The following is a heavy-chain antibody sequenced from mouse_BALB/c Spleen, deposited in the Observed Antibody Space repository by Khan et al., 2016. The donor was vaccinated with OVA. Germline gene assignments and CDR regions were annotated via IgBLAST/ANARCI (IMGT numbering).Heavy chain of an antibody. J-gene: IGHJ3*01. Sequence: EVQLQESGPGLVKPSQSLSLTYTVTGYSITSDYAWNWIRQFPGNKLEWMGYITYSGSTSYIPSLKSRISITRDTSKNQFFLQLNSVTSEDTATYYCARGRAYWGQGTLVTVSA. CDR3: ARGRAY. CDR2: ITYSGST. D-gene: IGHD3-3*01. V-gene: IGHV3-2*02. CDR1: GYSITSDYA.